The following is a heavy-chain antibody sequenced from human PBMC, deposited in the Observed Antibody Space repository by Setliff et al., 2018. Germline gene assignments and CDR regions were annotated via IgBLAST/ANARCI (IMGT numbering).Heavy chain of an antibody. CDR1: GYSFTSYP. Sequence: PGESLKISCKGSGYSFTSYPMTWVRQAPGQGLEWLGWINTNTGNPTYAQGFTGRFVFPLDTSVSTAYLQISSLQAEATAVYYCASARPHFGVVIRSPPDYWGQGTLVTVSS. CDR2: INTNTGNP. D-gene: IGHD3-3*01. J-gene: IGHJ4*02. CDR3: ASARPHFGVVIRSPPDY. V-gene: IGHV7-4-1*02.